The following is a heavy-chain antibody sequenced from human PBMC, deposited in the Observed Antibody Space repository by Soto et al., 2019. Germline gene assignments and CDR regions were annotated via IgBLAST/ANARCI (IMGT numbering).Heavy chain of an antibody. CDR3: ARDPSGKGWFDP. Sequence: QVQLQESGPGLVKPSETLSLTCTVSGGSLNNYYWTWIRQPPGKGLEWIGYIYYSWGTNYNNSLKSRVPITLDTSKSQFSLKLTSVTAADSAVYYCARDPSGKGWFDPWGQGTLVTVSP. V-gene: IGHV4-59*01. D-gene: IGHD1-1*01. CDR1: GGSLNNYY. CDR2: IYYSWGT. J-gene: IGHJ5*02.